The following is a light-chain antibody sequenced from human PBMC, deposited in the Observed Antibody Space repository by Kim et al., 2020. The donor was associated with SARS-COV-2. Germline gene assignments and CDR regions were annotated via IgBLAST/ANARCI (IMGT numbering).Light chain of an antibody. CDR1: QDIARS. J-gene: IGKJ2*01. V-gene: IGKV1-12*02. Sequence: DIQMTQSPSSVSASVGDRITITCRASQDIARSLAWYQQNAGEGPNLLIYAGSTLQTGVPSRFSGSGSGTEFSLTISSLQPEDFGTYYCQQGKSFPYTFGQGTKLEI. CDR3: QQGKSFPYT. CDR2: AGS.